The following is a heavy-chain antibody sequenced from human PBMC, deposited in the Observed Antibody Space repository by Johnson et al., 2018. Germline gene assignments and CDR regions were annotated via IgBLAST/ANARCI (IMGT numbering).Heavy chain of an antibody. V-gene: IGHV3-74*02. CDR1: GFTFSSYW. Sequence: EVQLVESGGGLVQPGGSLRLSCAASGFTFSSYWMHWVRQAPGTGLVWVSRINSDGSSTSYADSVKGRFTISRDNAKNTLYLQMNSLRAEDTDVYYCAQLSSSGYYYGMDVWGQGTTVTVSS. J-gene: IGHJ6*02. CDR3: AQLSSSGYYYGMDV. D-gene: IGHD3-22*01. CDR2: INSDGSST.